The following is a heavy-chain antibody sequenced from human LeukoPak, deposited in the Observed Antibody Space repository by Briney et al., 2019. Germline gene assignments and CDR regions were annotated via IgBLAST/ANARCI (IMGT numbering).Heavy chain of an antibody. CDR2: IYSGGDT. CDR1: GFTVNRNY. J-gene: IGHJ4*02. V-gene: IGHV3-53*01. D-gene: IGHD2-2*01. CDR3: ARSPPASPFDY. Sequence: GGSLRLSCAASGFTVNRNYMSWVRQAPGKGLEWVSVIYSGGDTYYADSVKGRFTISRDISKNTLYLQMNSLRAEDTAFYYCARSPPASPFDYWGQGTLVTVSS.